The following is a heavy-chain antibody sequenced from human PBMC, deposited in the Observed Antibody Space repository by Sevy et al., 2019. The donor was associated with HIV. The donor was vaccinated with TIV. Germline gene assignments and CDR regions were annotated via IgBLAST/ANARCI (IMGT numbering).Heavy chain of an antibody. J-gene: IGHJ4*02. Sequence: SETLSLTCTVSGGSISSGDYYWSWIRQPPGKGLEWIGYIYYSGSTYYNPSLKSRVTKSVDTSKNQFSLKLSSVTAADTAVYYCARVPRSTTVTTDFDYWGQGTLVTVSS. D-gene: IGHD4-17*01. CDR2: IYYSGST. CDR1: GGSISSGDYY. CDR3: ARVPRSTTVTTDFDY. V-gene: IGHV4-30-4*01.